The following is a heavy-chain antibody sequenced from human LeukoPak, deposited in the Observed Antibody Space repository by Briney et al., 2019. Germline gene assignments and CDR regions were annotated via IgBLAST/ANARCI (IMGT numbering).Heavy chain of an antibody. CDR2: ISSTSGYT. D-gene: IGHD3-22*01. V-gene: IGHV3-21*01. CDR1: GFNFSSYS. CDR3: ATTHHYYDSSGFYYSSDAFDI. J-gene: IGHJ3*02. Sequence: KAGGSLRLSCAASGFNFSSYSTNWVRQAPGKGLEWVSSISSTSGYTYYADSVKGRFTNSRDNAKRSLELHMSSLRVEDTAVYYCATTHHYYDSSGFYYSSDAFDIWGQGTMVTVSS.